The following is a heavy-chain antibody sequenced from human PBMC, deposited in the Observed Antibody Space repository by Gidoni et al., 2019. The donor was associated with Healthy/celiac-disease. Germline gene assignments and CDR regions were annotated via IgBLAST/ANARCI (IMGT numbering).Heavy chain of an antibody. CDR3: AREREGYSSSSGAFDP. Sequence: EVQLVESGGGLVKPGGSLRVSCAGSGFAFSRDCMNWVRQAPGKGLEWVSSISSSRSYIYYADSVKGRFTISRDNAKNSLYLQMNSLRAEDTAVYDCAREREGYSSSSGAFDPWGQGTLVTVSS. CDR1: GFAFSRDC. V-gene: IGHV3-21*01. J-gene: IGHJ5*02. D-gene: IGHD6-13*01. CDR2: ISSSRSYI.